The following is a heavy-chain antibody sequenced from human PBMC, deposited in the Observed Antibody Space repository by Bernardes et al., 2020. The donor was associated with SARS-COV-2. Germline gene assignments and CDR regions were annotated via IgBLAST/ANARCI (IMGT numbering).Heavy chain of an antibody. Sequence: ASVKVSCKTSRYTLTRYGISRLRQDPGQVLEWMGWMSAYNGNTNYAQKLQGRVTMTTDTSTSTAYMELRSLRSDDTAVYYCARGGSGSYRLWYFDYWGQGTLVTVSS. CDR2: MSAYNGNT. CDR1: RYTLTRYG. J-gene: IGHJ4*02. CDR3: ARGGSGSYRLWYFDY. V-gene: IGHV1-18*04. D-gene: IGHD3-10*01.